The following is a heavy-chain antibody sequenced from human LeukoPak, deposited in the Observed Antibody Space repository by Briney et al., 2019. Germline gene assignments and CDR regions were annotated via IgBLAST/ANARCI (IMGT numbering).Heavy chain of an antibody. CDR3: ARGCGSSCQPNLDY. V-gene: IGHV3-48*03. Sequence: GGSLRLSCAASGFTFSSYEMNWVRQAPGKGLEWVSYISSSDSTIYYADSVKGRFTISRDNAKNSLYLQTNSLRAEDTAVYYCARGCGSSCQPNLDYWGQGTLVTVSS. J-gene: IGHJ4*02. CDR2: ISSSDSTI. CDR1: GFTFSSYE. D-gene: IGHD6-13*01.